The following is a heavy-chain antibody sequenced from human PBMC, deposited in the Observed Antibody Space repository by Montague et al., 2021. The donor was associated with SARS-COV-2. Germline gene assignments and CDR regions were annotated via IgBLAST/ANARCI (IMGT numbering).Heavy chain of an antibody. Sequence: SETLSLTCTVSGGSISSYYWSWIRQPPGKGLEWIGYIYYSGSTNYNPSLKSRVTISVDTSKNQFSLKLSSVTAADTAVYYCARASVARKVLDYWGRGTLVTVSS. CDR1: GGSISSYY. CDR2: IYYSGST. CDR3: ARASVARKVLDY. D-gene: IGHD6-19*01. V-gene: IGHV4-59*01. J-gene: IGHJ4*02.